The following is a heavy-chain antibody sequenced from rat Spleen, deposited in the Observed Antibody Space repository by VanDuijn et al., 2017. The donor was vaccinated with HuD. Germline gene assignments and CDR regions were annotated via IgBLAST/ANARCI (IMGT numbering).Heavy chain of an antibody. Sequence: QVQLKESGPGLVQPSQTLSLTCTVSGFSLTTYDVHWVRQPPGKGLEWMGGIWGDGSTEYNSALKSRLSISRDTSKSQVFLKMNSLQTEDTAIYFCTRSGHYWGQGVMVTVSS. V-gene: IGHV2-1*01. CDR2: IWGDGST. CDR3: TRSGHY. CDR1: GFSLTTYD. J-gene: IGHJ2*01.